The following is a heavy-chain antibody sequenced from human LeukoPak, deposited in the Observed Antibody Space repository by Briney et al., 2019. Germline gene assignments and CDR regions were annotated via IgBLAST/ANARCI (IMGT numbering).Heavy chain of an antibody. J-gene: IGHJ4*02. CDR3: ARFNAIAVAGRHFDY. V-gene: IGHV4-59*08. CDR1: GGSISPYY. D-gene: IGHD6-19*01. Sequence: SETLSLTCTVSGGSISPYYWSWIRQPPGKGLEWIGYIYYSGSTNYNPSLKSRVTISVDTSKNQFSLKLSSVTAADTAVYYCARFNAIAVAGRHFDYWGQGTLVTVSS. CDR2: IYYSGST.